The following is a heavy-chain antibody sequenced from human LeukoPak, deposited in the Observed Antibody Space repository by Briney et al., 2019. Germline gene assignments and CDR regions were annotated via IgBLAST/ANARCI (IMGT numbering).Heavy chain of an antibody. Sequence: GASVKVSCKASGYTFTSYGISWVRQAPGQGLEWMGWISAYNGNTNYAQKLQGRVTMTTDTSTSTAYVELRSLRSDDTAVYYCARGAQLLWFGEFSYYFDYWGQGTLVTVSS. CDR1: GYTFTSYG. J-gene: IGHJ4*02. CDR2: ISAYNGNT. CDR3: ARGAQLLWFGEFSYYFDY. D-gene: IGHD3-10*01. V-gene: IGHV1-18*01.